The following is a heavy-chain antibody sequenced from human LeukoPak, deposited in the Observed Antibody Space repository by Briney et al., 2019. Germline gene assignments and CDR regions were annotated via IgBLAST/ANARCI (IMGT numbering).Heavy chain of an antibody. Sequence: GESLKISCKGSGYSFTKHWIGWVRQMPGKGLEWMGIIYPGDSDTRYSPSFQGQVTISADKSISTAYLHWSSLKASDTAMYYCATNTGYSYGYYFDYWGQGTLVAVSS. J-gene: IGHJ4*02. D-gene: IGHD5-18*01. V-gene: IGHV5-51*01. CDR3: ATNTGYSYGYYFDY. CDR2: IYPGDSDT. CDR1: GYSFTKHW.